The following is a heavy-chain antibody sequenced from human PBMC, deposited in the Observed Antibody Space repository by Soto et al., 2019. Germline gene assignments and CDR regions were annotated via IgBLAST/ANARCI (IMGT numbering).Heavy chain of an antibody. V-gene: IGHV1-69*12. J-gene: IGHJ4*02. D-gene: IGHD5-18*01. CDR1: GGTFTSYA. CDR2: IIPIFGTA. CDR3: ARYSYGYSYFDY. Sequence: QVQLVQSGAEEKKPGSSVKISCKASGGTFTSYAISWVRQAPEQGLEWMGGIIPIFGTANYAQKFQGRVTITADESTSTAYMELSSLRSEDTAVYYCARYSYGYSYFDYWGQGTLVTVSS.